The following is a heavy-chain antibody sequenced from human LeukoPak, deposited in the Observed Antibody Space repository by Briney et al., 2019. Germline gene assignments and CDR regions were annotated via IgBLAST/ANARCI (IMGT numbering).Heavy chain of an antibody. D-gene: IGHD2-8*01. V-gene: IGHV3-20*04. Sequence: PGGSLRLSCAASGFKVDDYGMSWVRQAPGKGLEWVSGISWDGGNTGYADSVKGRFTISRDNAKNSLFLQVNSLRADDTAFYYCAREGIYCVNGVCYLDYWGQGTLVTVSS. J-gene: IGHJ4*02. CDR3: AREGIYCVNGVCYLDY. CDR2: ISWDGGNT. CDR1: GFKVDDYG.